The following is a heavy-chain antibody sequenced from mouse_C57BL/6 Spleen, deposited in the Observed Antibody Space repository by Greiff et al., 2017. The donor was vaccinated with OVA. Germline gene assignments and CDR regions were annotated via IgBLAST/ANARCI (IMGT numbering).Heavy chain of an antibody. CDR1: GYTFTSYW. V-gene: IGHV1-69*01. CDR3: ARQLNCLDY. CDR2: IDPSDSYT. J-gene: IGHJ2*01. Sequence: QVQLQQPGAELVMPGASVKLSCKASGYTFTSYWMHWVKQRPGQGLEWIGEIDPSDSYTNYNQKFKGKSTLTVDKSSSTAYMQLSSLTSEDSAVYYCARQLNCLDYWGQGTTLTVSS. D-gene: IGHD4-1*01.